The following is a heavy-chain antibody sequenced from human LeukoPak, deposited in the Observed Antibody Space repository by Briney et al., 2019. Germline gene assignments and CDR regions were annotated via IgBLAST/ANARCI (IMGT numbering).Heavy chain of an antibody. V-gene: IGHV4-34*01. J-gene: IGHJ4*02. CDR2: INHSGST. Sequence: SETLSLTCAVYGGSFSGYYWSWIRQPPGKGLEWIGEINHSGSTNYNPSLKSRVTISVDTSKNQFSLKLSSVTAADTAVYYCARDGDYCDSSDRQDAFDYWGQGTLVTVSS. D-gene: IGHD3-22*01. CDR1: GGSFSGYY. CDR3: ARDGDYCDSSDRQDAFDY.